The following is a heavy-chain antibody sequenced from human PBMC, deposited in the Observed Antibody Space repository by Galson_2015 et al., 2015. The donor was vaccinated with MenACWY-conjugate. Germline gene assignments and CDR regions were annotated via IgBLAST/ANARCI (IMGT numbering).Heavy chain of an antibody. CDR2: ISGSGGST. V-gene: IGHV3-23*01. CDR1: GFTFNSYA. J-gene: IGHJ4*02. CDR3: AKDSEWELLVGGEWRY. D-gene: IGHD1-26*01. Sequence: SLRLSCAASGFTFNSYAMSWVRQAPGKGLEWVSAISGSGGSTYYADSVKGRFTISRDNSKNTLYLQMNSLRAEDTAVYYCAKDSEWELLVGGEWRYWGQGTLVTVSS.